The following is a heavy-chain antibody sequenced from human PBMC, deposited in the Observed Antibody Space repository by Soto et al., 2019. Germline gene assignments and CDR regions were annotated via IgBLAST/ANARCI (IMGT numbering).Heavy chain of an antibody. CDR3: ARHWGPHYDILTGYPNYYYVMDV. D-gene: IGHD3-9*01. V-gene: IGHV5-51*01. Sequence: GESLNISCXGTGYNFPKNWMGLVRQMPGKGLEWVGVIYPGDSETRYSPTFQGQVTISADNSISTAYLQWSSLKASDTAMYYCARHWGPHYDILTGYPNYYYVMDVWGQGTTVTVSS. J-gene: IGHJ6*02. CDR1: GYNFPKNW. CDR2: IYPGDSET.